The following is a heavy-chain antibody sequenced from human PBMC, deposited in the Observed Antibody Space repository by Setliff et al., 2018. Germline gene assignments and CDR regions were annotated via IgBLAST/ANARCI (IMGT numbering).Heavy chain of an antibody. Sequence: GVLRLSCAASGFTFSSYAMSWVRQAPGKGLEWVSAISGSGGSTYYADSVKGRFTISRDNSKNTVYLQMNSLRAEDTAVYYCARRAVYNYGMDVWGQGTTVTVSS. V-gene: IGHV3-23*01. J-gene: IGHJ6*02. CDR2: ISGSGGST. CDR1: GFTFSSYA. CDR3: ARRAVYNYGMDV.